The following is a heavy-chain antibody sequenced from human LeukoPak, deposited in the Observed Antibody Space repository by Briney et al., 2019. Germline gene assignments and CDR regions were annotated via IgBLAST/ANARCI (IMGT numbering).Heavy chain of an antibody. CDR2: INHSGST. J-gene: IGHJ4*02. D-gene: IGHD2-15*01. V-gene: IGHV4-34*01. CDR1: GGSFSGYY. CDR3: ARLECSGGSCYADY. Sequence: PSETLSLTCAVYGGSFSGYYWSWIRQPPGKGLEWIGEINHSGSTNYNPSLKSRVTISVDTSKNQFSLKLSSVTAADTAVYYCARLECSGGSCYADYWGQGTLVTVSS.